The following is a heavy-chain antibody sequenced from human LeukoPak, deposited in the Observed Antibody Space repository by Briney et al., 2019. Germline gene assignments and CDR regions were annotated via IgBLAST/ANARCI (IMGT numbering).Heavy chain of an antibody. CDR2: IYYSGST. D-gene: IGHD3-3*01. J-gene: IGHJ4*02. V-gene: IGHV4-59*01. CDR3: ARGYYDFWSGHHLIPDY. Sequence: SETLSLTCTVSGGSISSYYWSWIRQPPGKGLEWIGYIYYSGSTNYNPSLKSRVTISVDTSKNQFSLKLSSVTAADTAVYYCARGYYDFWSGHHLIPDYWGQGTLVTVSS. CDR1: GGSISSYY.